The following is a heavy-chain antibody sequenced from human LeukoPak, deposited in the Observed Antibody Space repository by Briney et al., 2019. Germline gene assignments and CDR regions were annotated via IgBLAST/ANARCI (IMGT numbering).Heavy chain of an antibody. CDR3: ARDGMATITPNDYYYYMDV. J-gene: IGHJ6*03. D-gene: IGHD5-24*01. V-gene: IGHV3-7*01. CDR2: IKQDGSEK. Sequence: GGSLRLSCAASGFTFSSYSMNWVRQAPGKGLEWVANIKQDGSEKYYVDSVKGRFTISRDNAKNSLYLQMNSLRAEDTAVYYCARDGMATITPNDYYYYMDVWGKGTTVTVSS. CDR1: GFTFSSYS.